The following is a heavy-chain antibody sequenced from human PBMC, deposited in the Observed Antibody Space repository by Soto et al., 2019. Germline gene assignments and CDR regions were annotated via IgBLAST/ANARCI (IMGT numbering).Heavy chain of an antibody. CDR2: IETDGSRT. CDR1: GFTFSTYW. J-gene: IGHJ5*02. Sequence: EVQLVGSGGGLVQPGGSLRLSCAASGFTFSTYWMHWVRQAPGKGPVWVSRIETDGSRTTYADSVKGRFTISRDNAKNMMYLQMNSLRVEDTAVYYCVRDRPHNWFDPWGQGTLVTVSS. D-gene: IGHD6-6*01. V-gene: IGHV3-74*01. CDR3: VRDRPHNWFDP.